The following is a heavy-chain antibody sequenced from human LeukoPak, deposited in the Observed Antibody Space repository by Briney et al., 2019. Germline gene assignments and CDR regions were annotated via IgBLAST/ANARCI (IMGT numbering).Heavy chain of an antibody. Sequence: GGSLRLSCAASGFTFSDYGIHWVRQAPGKGLEWVAVISYDGGNKYYADSVKGRFTISRDNSKNTLYLQMNSLRAEDTAVYYCARGMYYYDSSGYHFQHWGQGTLVTVSS. CDR1: GFTFSDYG. V-gene: IGHV3-30*03. D-gene: IGHD3-22*01. CDR3: ARGMYYYDSSGYHFQH. J-gene: IGHJ1*01. CDR2: ISYDGGNK.